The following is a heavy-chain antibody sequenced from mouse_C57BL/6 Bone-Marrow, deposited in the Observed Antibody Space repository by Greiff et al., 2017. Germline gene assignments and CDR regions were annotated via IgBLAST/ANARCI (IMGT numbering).Heavy chain of an antibody. Sequence: EVKLVESGGGLVKPGGSLKLSCAASGFTFSDYGMHWVRQAPEKGLEWVAYISSGSSTIYYADTVKGRFTISRDNAKNTLFLQMTSLRSEDTAMSYCARYSNYYAMDYWGQGTSVTVSS. CDR3: ARYSNYYAMDY. CDR2: ISSGSSTI. V-gene: IGHV5-17*01. J-gene: IGHJ4*01. D-gene: IGHD2-5*01. CDR1: GFTFSDYG.